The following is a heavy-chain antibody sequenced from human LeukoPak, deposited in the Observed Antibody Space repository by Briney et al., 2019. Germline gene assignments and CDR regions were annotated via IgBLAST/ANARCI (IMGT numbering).Heavy chain of an antibody. J-gene: IGHJ4*02. CDR1: GFTFSNYW. CDR3: VRDGGLSGYDLLHY. D-gene: IGHD5-12*01. CDR2: INKDGSEE. Sequence: GGCLRLSCAASGFTFSNYWMRWVRQAAGKGLEWVAHINKDGSEEHYMDSVKARFIISRDNAKTSLSLQMDSLRAEDTAVYYCVRDGGLSGYDLLHYWGQGTLVTVSS. V-gene: IGHV3-7*01.